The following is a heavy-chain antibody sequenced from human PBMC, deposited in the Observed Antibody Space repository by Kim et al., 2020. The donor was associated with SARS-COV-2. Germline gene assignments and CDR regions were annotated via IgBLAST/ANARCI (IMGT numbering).Heavy chain of an antibody. Sequence: TLSLTCAVSGGSISSGGYSWSWIRQPPGKGLEWIGYIYHSGSTYYNPSLKSRVTISVDRSKNQFSLKLSSVTAADTAVYYCARVLDRTVGMDVWGQGTTVTVSS. CDR1: GGSISSGGYS. J-gene: IGHJ6*02. CDR2: IYHSGST. D-gene: IGHD3-3*01. CDR3: ARVLDRTVGMDV. V-gene: IGHV4-30-2*01.